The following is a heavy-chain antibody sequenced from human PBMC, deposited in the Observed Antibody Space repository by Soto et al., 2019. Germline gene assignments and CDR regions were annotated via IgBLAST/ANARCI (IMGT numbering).Heavy chain of an antibody. CDR1: GGSFSGYY. Sequence: SETLSLTCAVYGGSFSGYYWSWIRQPPGKGLEWIGEINHSGSTNYNPSLKSRVTISVDTSKNQFSLKLSSVTAVDTAVYYCARSIEYDSSGYYSTPAHDAFDIWGQGTMVTVSS. CDR2: INHSGST. D-gene: IGHD3-22*01. CDR3: ARSIEYDSSGYYSTPAHDAFDI. J-gene: IGHJ3*02. V-gene: IGHV4-34*01.